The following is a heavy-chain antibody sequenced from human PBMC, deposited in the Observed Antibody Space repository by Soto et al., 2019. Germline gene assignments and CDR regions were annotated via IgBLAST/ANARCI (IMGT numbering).Heavy chain of an antibody. V-gene: IGHV4-39*01. CDR1: GDSIISEIYY. CDR3: SRHGYYYRSGRCHF. J-gene: IGHJ4*02. D-gene: IGHD3-10*01. CDR2: SFYSGST. Sequence: QLHLQESGPGLVRPSETLSLICTVSGDSIISEIYYWGWIRQSPGKGLEWIGSSFYSGSTYYNPSLKSWDTRSVDTSKSPFSPKLNSVTAADTAVYYCSRHGYYYRSGRCHFWGQGTLVTVSS.